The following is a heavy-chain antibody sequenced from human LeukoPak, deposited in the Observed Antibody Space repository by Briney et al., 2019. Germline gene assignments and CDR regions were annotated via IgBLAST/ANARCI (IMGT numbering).Heavy chain of an antibody. CDR1: GCTFTSYD. J-gene: IGHJ4*02. D-gene: IGHD3-22*01. Sequence: ASVKVSCKASGCTFTSYDINWVRQATGQRLEWMGWMNPNSGNTGYAQKFQGRVTMTRNTSISTAYMELSSLRSEDTAVYYCARDRHDSSGAFDYWGQGTLVTVSS. CDR2: MNPNSGNT. CDR3: ARDRHDSSGAFDY. V-gene: IGHV1-8*01.